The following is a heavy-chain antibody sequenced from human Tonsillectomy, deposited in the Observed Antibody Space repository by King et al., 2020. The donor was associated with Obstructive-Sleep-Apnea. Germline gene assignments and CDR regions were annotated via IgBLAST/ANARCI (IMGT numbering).Heavy chain of an antibody. V-gene: IGHV4-59*01. D-gene: IGHD1-26*01. CDR1: GGSISSYY. Sequence: MQLQESGPGLVKPSETLSLTCTVSGGSISSYYWSWIRQPPGKGLEWIGYIYYSGSTNYNPSLKSRVTISVDTSKNQFSLKLSSVTAADTAVYYCAGGVGASWFDPWGQGTLVTVSS. CDR2: IYYSGST. CDR3: AGGVGASWFDP. J-gene: IGHJ5*02.